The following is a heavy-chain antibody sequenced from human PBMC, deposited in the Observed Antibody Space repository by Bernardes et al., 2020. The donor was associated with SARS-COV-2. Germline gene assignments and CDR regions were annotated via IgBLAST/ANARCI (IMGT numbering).Heavy chain of an antibody. D-gene: IGHD3-9*01. V-gene: IGHV1-46*01. J-gene: IGHJ4*02. CDR2: IDPSGGSA. Sequence: ASVKVSCKASGYTFSSYYIHWVRQAPRQGLEWMGLIDPSGGSATYTQKFQGRVTMTRETSTSTVYMEMSSLRSEDTAVYYCARDFSSGTGYKYGHPNYGGQGTLVTVSS. CDR1: GYTFSSYY. CDR3: ARDFSSGTGYKYGHPNY.